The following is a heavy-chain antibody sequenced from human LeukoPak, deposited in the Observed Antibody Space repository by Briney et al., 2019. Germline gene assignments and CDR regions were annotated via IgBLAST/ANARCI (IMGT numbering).Heavy chain of an antibody. D-gene: IGHD6-13*01. Sequence: SETLSLTCTVSGGSISSYYWSWIRQPPGKGLEWIGYIHYTGSTNYNPSLESRVTISLDTSKNQFSLKLNSVTPADTAVYYCAKAYSSSWQYYFDYWGQGTLVTVSS. J-gene: IGHJ4*02. CDR1: GGSISSYY. CDR2: IHYTGST. CDR3: AKAYSSSWQYYFDY. V-gene: IGHV4-59*01.